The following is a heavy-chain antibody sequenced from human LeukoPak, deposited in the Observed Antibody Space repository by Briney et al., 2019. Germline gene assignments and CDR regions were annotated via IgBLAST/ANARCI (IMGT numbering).Heavy chain of an antibody. CDR3: ARGWIEMPTVYFDY. Sequence: GASVKVSCKASDYPFTSYGISWVRQAPGQGLEWMGCISTYTGNTKYTQKLQGRVTMTADTSTRTAYMELRSLTSDDTAVYYCARGWIEMPTVYFDYWGQGTLVSVSS. J-gene: IGHJ4*02. CDR1: DYPFTSYG. V-gene: IGHV1-18*01. CDR2: ISTYTGNT. D-gene: IGHD5-24*01.